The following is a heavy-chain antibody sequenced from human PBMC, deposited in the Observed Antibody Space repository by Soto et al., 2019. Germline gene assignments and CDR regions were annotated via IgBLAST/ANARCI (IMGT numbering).Heavy chain of an antibody. CDR2: MNPNSGNT. CDR1: GYTFTSYD. J-gene: IGHJ5*02. CDR3: ARGGYYDSSGYYPDNWFDP. Sequence: GASVKVSCKASGYTFTSYDINWVRQATGQGLEWMGWMNPNSGNTGYAQKFQGRVTMTRNTSISTAYMELSSLRSEDTAVYYCARGGYYDSSGYYPDNWFDPWGQGTLVTVSS. V-gene: IGHV1-8*01. D-gene: IGHD3-22*01.